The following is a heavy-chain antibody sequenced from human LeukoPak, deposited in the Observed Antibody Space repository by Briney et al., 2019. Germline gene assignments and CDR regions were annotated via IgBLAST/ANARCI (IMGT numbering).Heavy chain of an antibody. D-gene: IGHD2-15*01. J-gene: IGHJ4*02. V-gene: IGHV3-23*01. CDR3: LGYCSGGSCYSGGY. Sequence: GGSLRLSCAASGFTFSSYAMSWVRQAPGKGLEWVSAITPTAGNTYYADSVKGRFTISRDTSKNTQFLQMNSLRAEDTAVYYCLGYCSGGSCYSGGYWGQGTLVTVSS. CDR1: GFTFSSYA. CDR2: ITPTAGNT.